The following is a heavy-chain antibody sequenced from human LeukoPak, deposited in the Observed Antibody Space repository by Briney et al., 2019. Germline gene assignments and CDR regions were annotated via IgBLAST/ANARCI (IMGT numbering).Heavy chain of an antibody. D-gene: IGHD1-26*01. J-gene: IGHJ4*02. V-gene: IGHV3-64*04. CDR3: ARALGSYSDY. Sequence: GGSLRLSCSASGFTFSSYAMHWVRQAPGKGLEYVSAISSNGGSTYYADSVKGRFTISRDNAKNTLYLQMNSLRVEDTAVYYCARALGSYSDYWGQGTLVTVSS. CDR2: ISSNGGST. CDR1: GFTFSSYA.